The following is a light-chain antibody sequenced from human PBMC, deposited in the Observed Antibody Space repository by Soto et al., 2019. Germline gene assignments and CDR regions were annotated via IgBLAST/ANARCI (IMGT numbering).Light chain of an antibody. V-gene: IGKV3-15*01. CDR1: QTVSRK. CDR3: QQYNNWPPA. J-gene: IGKJ1*01. Sequence: EIVMTQSPATLSVSPGERATLSCRASQTVSRKLAWYQLEPGQAPRLLICGASTRATDIPARFRRSGSGTDFAPAIVSLQSEDFAVNYCQQYNNWPPAFGQGTTVE. CDR2: GAS.